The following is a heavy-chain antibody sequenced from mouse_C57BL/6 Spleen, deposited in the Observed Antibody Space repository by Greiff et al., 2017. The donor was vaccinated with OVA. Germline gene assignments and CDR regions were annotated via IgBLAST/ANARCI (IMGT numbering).Heavy chain of an antibody. D-gene: IGHD1-1*01. Sequence: QVQLQQPGAELVKPGASVKLSCKASGYTFTSYWMHWVKQRPGQGLEWIGMIHPNSGSTNYNEKFKSKATLTVDKSSSTAYMQLSSLTSEDSAVYYCARGEITTVVERGNYFDGWGKGTTLTVSS. CDR3: ARGEITTVVERGNYFDG. J-gene: IGHJ2*01. CDR1: GYTFTSYW. CDR2: IHPNSGST. V-gene: IGHV1-64*01.